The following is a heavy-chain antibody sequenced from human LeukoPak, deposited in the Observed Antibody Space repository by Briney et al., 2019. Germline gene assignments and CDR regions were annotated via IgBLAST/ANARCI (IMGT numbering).Heavy chain of an antibody. CDR2: IYPGDFET. J-gene: IGHJ4*02. V-gene: IGHV5-51*01. CDR3: ARRSSSWEFYDY. Sequence: GESLKISCQGSGYSFTTYWIAWVRQMPGKGLEWMGIIYPGDFETRYSPSFQGQVTISADTSTSTAYLQWSSLRASDTAMYFCARRSSSWEFYDYWGQGTLVTVSS. CDR1: GYSFTTYW. D-gene: IGHD3-10*01.